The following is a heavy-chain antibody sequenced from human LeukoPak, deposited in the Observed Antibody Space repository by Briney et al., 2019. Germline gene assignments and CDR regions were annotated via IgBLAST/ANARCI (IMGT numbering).Heavy chain of an antibody. Sequence: GGPLRLSCTTSGFAFDDFAMSWVRQPAGKGLEWVGFIRRRAYGGAAEYAASVKGRFIISRDDSKGIAYLQMNSLKTEDTAVYYCSRNGLVDFDYWGQGSRVIVSP. CDR3: SRNGLVDFDY. J-gene: IGHJ4*02. CDR1: GFAFDDFA. CDR2: IRRRAYGGAA. V-gene: IGHV3-49*04.